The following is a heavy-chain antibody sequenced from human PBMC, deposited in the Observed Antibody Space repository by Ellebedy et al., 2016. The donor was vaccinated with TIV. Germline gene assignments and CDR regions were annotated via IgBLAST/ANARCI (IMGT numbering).Heavy chain of an antibody. V-gene: IGHV1-3*04. J-gene: IGHJ6*02. CDR1: GHIFTSYG. CDR3: ATREWVDPMDV. Sequence: ASVKVSXXASGHIFTSYGLHWVRQAPGQGPEWMGWINTGNGNTKYSQNFQGRVTITRDTSATITYMELTSLRSEDTAVYYCATREWVDPMDVWGQGTTVTVSS. CDR2: INTGNGNT. D-gene: IGHD3-3*01.